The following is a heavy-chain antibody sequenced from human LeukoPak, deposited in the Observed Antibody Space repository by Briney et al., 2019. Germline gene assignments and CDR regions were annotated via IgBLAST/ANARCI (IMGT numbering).Heavy chain of an antibody. CDR2: IWYDGSNK. V-gene: IGHV3-33*01. D-gene: IGHD2-21*02. Sequence: PGRSLRLSCAASGFTFSSYGMHWVRQAPGKGLECVAVIWYDGSNKYYTDSVKGRFTISRDNSKNTLYLQMNSLRAEDTAVYYCAIGDCGGDCYSNYWGPGTLVTVSS. CDR1: GFTFSSYG. CDR3: AIGDCGGDCYSNY. J-gene: IGHJ4*02.